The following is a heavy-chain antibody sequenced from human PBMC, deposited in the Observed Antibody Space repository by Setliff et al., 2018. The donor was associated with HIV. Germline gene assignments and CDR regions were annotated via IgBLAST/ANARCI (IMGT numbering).Heavy chain of an antibody. CDR2: IYYSGTA. Sequence: PSETLSLTCTVSGDSISSSAYYWGWVRQPPGKGLEWIGSIYYSGTAYYNPSLRSRVTILVDTSNNNFSLKLNSVTAADTAMYYCARGSSWPYYFDYWGQGTLVTVSS. V-gene: IGHV4-39*07. D-gene: IGHD6-13*01. CDR3: ARGSSWPYYFDY. CDR1: GDSISSSAYY. J-gene: IGHJ4*02.